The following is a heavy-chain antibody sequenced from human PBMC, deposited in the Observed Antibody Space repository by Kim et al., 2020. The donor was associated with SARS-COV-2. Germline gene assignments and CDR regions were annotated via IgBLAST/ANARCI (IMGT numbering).Heavy chain of an antibody. CDR2: ISGSGGST. Sequence: GGSLRLSCAASGFTFSSYAMSWVRQAPGKGLEWVSAISGSGGSTYYADSVKGRFTISRDNSKNTLYLQMNSLRAEDTAVYYCAKDHPPTIAAAGPTTPPDYWGQGTLVTVSS. CDR3: AKDHPPTIAAAGPTTPPDY. D-gene: IGHD6-13*01. CDR1: GFTFSSYA. J-gene: IGHJ4*02. V-gene: IGHV3-23*01.